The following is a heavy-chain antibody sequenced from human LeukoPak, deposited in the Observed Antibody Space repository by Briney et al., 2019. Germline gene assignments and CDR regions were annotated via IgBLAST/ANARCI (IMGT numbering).Heavy chain of an antibody. D-gene: IGHD2-15*01. CDR3: ARRYSPPGPFDY. J-gene: IGHJ4*02. Sequence: ASVTVSFKASGYTFTVYHIYWVRQAPGQGLEWMGWIIPDSGGTGYAQKFQGRVTMTKDTSISTAYMELISLGSDDTAVYYCARRYSPPGPFDYWGPGTLVTVSS. CDR2: IIPDSGGT. CDR1: GYTFTVYH. V-gene: IGHV1-2*02.